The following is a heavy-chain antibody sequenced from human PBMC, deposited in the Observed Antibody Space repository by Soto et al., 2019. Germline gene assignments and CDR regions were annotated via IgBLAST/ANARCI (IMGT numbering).Heavy chain of an antibody. D-gene: IGHD6-19*01. CDR1: GGTFSSYA. CDR3: ATKTFIAVAPRPGYYGMDV. J-gene: IGHJ6*02. V-gene: IGHV1-69*13. CDR2: IIPIFGTA. Sequence: ASVKVSCKASGGTFSSYAISWVRQAPGQGLEWMGGIIPIFGTANYAQKFQGRVTITADESTSTAYMELSSLRSEDTAVYYCATKTFIAVAPRPGYYGMDVWGQGNTVTVSS.